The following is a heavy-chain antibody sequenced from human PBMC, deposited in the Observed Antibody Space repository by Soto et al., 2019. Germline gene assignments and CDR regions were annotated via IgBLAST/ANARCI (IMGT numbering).Heavy chain of an antibody. CDR1: GGSFSGYY. CDR3: ARAPKYYDFWSGYSLPAEISYFDY. V-gene: IGHV4-34*01. J-gene: IGHJ4*02. CDR2: INHSGST. Sequence: SETLSLTCAVYGGSFSGYYWSWIRQPPGKGLEWIGEINHSGSTNYNPSLKSRVTISVDTSKNQFSLKLSSVTAADTAVYYCARAPKYYDFWSGYSLPAEISYFDYWGQGTLVTVSS. D-gene: IGHD3-3*01.